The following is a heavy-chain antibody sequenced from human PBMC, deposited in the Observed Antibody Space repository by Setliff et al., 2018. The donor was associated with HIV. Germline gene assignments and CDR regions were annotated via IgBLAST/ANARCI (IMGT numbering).Heavy chain of an antibody. CDR3: ARLSVVTATRIYYFDY. D-gene: IGHD2-21*02. CDR1: GYSFTNYW. Sequence: PGESLTISCKGSGYSFTNYWIGWVRQMPGKGLEWMGITYPGDSDTRYSPSFQGQVTISADKSISTAYLQWSSLKASDTAMYYCARLSVVTATRIYYFDYWGQGTLVTVSS. J-gene: IGHJ4*02. V-gene: IGHV5-51*01. CDR2: TYPGDSDT.